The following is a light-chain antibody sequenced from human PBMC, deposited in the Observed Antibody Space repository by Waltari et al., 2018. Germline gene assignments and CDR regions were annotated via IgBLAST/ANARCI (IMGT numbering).Light chain of an antibody. J-gene: IGLJ2*01. Sequence: QSALTQPPSASGTPGQEVIISCSGGNSNLGSNTGSWYQPVPGAAPKLLISGDNQRPSGVPDRFSASKSGTSASLAISDLQSEDEADYLCAVWDDSLSGPAFGGGTKLAVL. V-gene: IGLV1-44*01. CDR2: GDN. CDR3: AVWDDSLSGPA. CDR1: NSNLGSNT.